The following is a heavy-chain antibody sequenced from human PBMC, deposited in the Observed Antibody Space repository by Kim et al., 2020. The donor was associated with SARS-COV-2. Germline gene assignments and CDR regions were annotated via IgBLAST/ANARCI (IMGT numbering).Heavy chain of an antibody. D-gene: IGHD6-19*01. CDR3: AKAGYSSGWTQTDY. CDR2: ISWNSGSI. Sequence: GGSLRLSCAASGFTFDDYAMHWVRQAPGKGLEWVSGISWNSGSIGYADSVKGRFTISRDNAKNSLYLQMNSLRAEDTALYYCAKAGYSSGWTQTDYWGQGTLVTVSS. J-gene: IGHJ4*02. V-gene: IGHV3-9*01. CDR1: GFTFDDYA.